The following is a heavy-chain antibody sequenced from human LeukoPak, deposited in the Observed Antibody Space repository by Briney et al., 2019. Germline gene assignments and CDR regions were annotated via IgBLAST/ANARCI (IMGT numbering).Heavy chain of an antibody. D-gene: IGHD3-22*01. J-gene: IGHJ4*02. CDR3: ARQRFDYYDSSCYYYGFDY. V-gene: IGHV4-59*01. CDR2: IYYSGST. CDR1: GGSISSYY. Sequence: PSETLSLTCTVSGGSISSYYWSWIRQPPGKGLEWIGFIYYSGSTNYNPSLKSRFTISVDTSKNQFSLKLSSVTAADTAVYYCARQRFDYYDSSCYYYGFDYWGQGTLVTVSS.